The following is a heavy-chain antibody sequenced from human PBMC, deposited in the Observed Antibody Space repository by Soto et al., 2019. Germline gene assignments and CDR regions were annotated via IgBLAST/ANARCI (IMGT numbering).Heavy chain of an antibody. D-gene: IGHD1-26*01. CDR2: INHSGST. Sequence: QVQLQQWGAGLLKPSETLSLTCAVYGGSFSGYYWSWIRQPPGKGLEWIGEINHSGSTNYNPSLKSRVTIAVDTSKNQFSLKLSSVTAADTAVYYCASPLGRTLGSGSYPRGYAFDIWGQGKMVTVSS. CDR1: GGSFSGYY. CDR3: ASPLGRTLGSGSYPRGYAFDI. J-gene: IGHJ3*02. V-gene: IGHV4-34*01.